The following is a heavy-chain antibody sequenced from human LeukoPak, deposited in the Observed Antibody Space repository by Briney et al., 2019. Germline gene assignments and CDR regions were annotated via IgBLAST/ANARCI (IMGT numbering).Heavy chain of an antibody. CDR2: ISGSSSTI. Sequence: GGSLRLSCAPSGFTFSIYSMNWVRQAPGKGLEWVSYISGSSSTIYYADSVKGRFTISRDNADNSLYLQMNRLRAEDTAVYYCARADSTLSARRVNWFDPWGQGTLVTVAS. CDR3: ARADSTLSARRVNWFDP. J-gene: IGHJ5*02. D-gene: IGHD2-2*01. CDR1: GFTFSIYS. V-gene: IGHV3-48*04.